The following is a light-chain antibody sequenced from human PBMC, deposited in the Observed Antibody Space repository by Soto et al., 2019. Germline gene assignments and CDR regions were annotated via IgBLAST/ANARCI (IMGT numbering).Light chain of an antibody. J-gene: IGKJ1*01. CDR1: QSVSSN. CDR3: QQRSNWRT. V-gene: IGKV3-15*01. CDR2: GAS. Sequence: IVMTQSPATLSVSPWERATLSCRASQSVSSNLAWYQQKPGQAPRLLIYGASTRATGIPARFSGSGSGTDFTLTISSLEPEDFAVYYCQQRSNWRTFGQGTKVDIK.